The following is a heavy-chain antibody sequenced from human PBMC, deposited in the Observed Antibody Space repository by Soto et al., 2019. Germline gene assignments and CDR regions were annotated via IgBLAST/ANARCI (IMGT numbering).Heavy chain of an antibody. CDR3: ARAIGLDTARDYYFDY. J-gene: IGHJ4*02. Sequence: QVQLVESGGGVVQPGRSLRLSCAASGFTSSSYAMPCVRQAPGKGRERVAVISYVGSNKYYADSVKGRFTISRDNSKNTLYLQMNSLRAEDTAVYYCARAIGLDTARDYYFDYWGQGTLVTVSS. V-gene: IGHV3-30-3*01. CDR1: GFTSSSYA. CDR2: ISYVGSNK. D-gene: IGHD5-18*01.